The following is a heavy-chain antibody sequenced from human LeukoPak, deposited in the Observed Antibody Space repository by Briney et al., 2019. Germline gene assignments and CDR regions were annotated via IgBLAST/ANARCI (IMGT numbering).Heavy chain of an antibody. CDR3: ARVGGSSYNY. CDR1: GFTFSSYT. V-gene: IGHV3-30*14. CDR2: ISYEGSKQ. J-gene: IGHJ4*02. D-gene: IGHD1-26*01. Sequence: GGSLRLSCSASGFTFSSYTMHWVRQAPGKGLEWVALISYEGSKQNYADSVKGRFTISRDNSKNTLYLQINSLRAEDTAVYYCARVGGSSYNYWGQGTLVTVSS.